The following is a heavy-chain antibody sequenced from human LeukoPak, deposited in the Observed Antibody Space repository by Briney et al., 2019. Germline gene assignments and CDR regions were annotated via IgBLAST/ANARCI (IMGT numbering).Heavy chain of an antibody. V-gene: IGHV1-46*01. CDR2: INPSGGST. D-gene: IGHD3-22*01. J-gene: IGHJ4*02. Sequence: ASVKVSCKASGYTFANYYIHWVRLAPGQGLERMGVINPSGGSTIYAQKFQGRVTMTGDTSTSTVYMELSSLGSEDTAVFYCARGLRSSSYAYWGQGTLVTVSS. CDR3: ARGLRSSSYAY. CDR1: GYTFANYY.